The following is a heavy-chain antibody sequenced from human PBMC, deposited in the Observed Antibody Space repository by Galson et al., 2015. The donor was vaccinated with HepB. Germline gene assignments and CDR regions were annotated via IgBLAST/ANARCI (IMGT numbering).Heavy chain of an antibody. CDR1: GFTFSSYW. CDR2: IKQDGSEK. D-gene: IGHD2-2*03. J-gene: IGHJ4*02. Sequence: SLRLSCAASGFTFSSYWMSWVRQAPGKGLEWVANIKQDGSEKYYVDSVKGRFTISRDNAKNSLYLQMNSLRAEDTAVYYCARIPLGIVVVPAAGVDYWGQGTLVTVSS. V-gene: IGHV3-7*03. CDR3: ARIPLGIVVVPAAGVDY.